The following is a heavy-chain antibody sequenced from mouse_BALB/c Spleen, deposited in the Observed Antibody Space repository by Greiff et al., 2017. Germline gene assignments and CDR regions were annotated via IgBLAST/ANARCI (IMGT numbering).Heavy chain of an antibody. J-gene: IGHJ4*01. Sequence: EVKLLESGGGLVQPGGSLKLSCAASGFDFSRYWMSWVRQAPGKGLEWIGEINPDSSTINYTPSLKDKFIISRDNAKNTLYLQMSKVRAEDTALYYGARLNYYGSRGAMDYWGQGTSVTVSS. CDR3: ARLNYYGSRGAMDY. V-gene: IGHV4-1*02. CDR2: INPDSSTI. D-gene: IGHD1-1*01. CDR1: GFDFSRYW.